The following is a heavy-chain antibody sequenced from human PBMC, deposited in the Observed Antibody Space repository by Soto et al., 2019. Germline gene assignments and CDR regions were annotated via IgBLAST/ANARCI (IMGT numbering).Heavy chain of an antibody. V-gene: IGHV3-23*01. Sequence: GGSLRLSCAASGFTFSTYTMSWVRQAPGEGLEWVSAIISSAYTAYYADSVKGRFTISRDSSKNTLYRQMNNLGAKETSVYYYAKNSEATIRVGYESWGQGTRVTVSS. CDR1: GFTFSTYT. D-gene: IGHD5-12*01. CDR3: AKNSEATIRVGYES. CDR2: IISSAYTA. J-gene: IGHJ5*02.